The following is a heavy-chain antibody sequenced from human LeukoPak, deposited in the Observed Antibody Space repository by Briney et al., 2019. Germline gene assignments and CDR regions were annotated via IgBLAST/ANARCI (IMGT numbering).Heavy chain of an antibody. D-gene: IGHD3-3*01. Sequence: PGGSLRLSCAASGFTFSSYGMNWVRQAPGKGLVWVSGISDSGVGTKHADSVKGRFTISRDNSKNTLYLQMNSLRAEDTAVYYCAKIGRSYDFWTGYYEEEVDYMDVWGKGTTVTVSS. V-gene: IGHV3-23*01. J-gene: IGHJ6*03. CDR2: ISDSGVGT. CDR1: GFTFSSYG. CDR3: AKIGRSYDFWTGYYEEEVDYMDV.